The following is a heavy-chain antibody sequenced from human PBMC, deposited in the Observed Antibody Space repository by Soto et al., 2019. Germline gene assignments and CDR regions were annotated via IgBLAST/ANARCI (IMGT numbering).Heavy chain of an antibody. Sequence: GGALRLCCAASDFTFSNAWMNWGRQAPGKGLEWVGRIKSKTDGGTADYTAPVKGRFTISRDDSENTLFLQMNSLKTEDTAVYYCCRTRGGGYFDYWGRGTLVTVSS. J-gene: IGHJ4*02. CDR3: CRTRGGGYFDY. V-gene: IGHV3-15*07. CDR2: IKSKTDGGTA. D-gene: IGHD2-15*01. CDR1: DFTFSNAW.